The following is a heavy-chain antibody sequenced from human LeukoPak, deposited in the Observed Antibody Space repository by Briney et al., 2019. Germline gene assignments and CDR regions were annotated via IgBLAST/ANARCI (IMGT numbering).Heavy chain of an antibody. CDR3: ARDLKKDSGPFDY. Sequence: SETLSLSCTVSGGSISGGTYYWGWIRQPPGKGRELIGSIYYSGSTYYSPSLKSRVTMTVDTSKNQFSLKLSSVTAADTAVYYCARDLKKDSGPFDYWGQGTLVTVSS. J-gene: IGHJ4*02. CDR1: GGSISGGTYY. V-gene: IGHV4-39*07. D-gene: IGHD5-12*01. CDR2: IYYSGST.